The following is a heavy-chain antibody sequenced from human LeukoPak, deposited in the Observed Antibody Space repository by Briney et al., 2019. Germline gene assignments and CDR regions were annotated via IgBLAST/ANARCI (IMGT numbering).Heavy chain of an antibody. V-gene: IGHV1-69*04. J-gene: IGHJ3*02. CDR3: ARYCSGGSCYFGAFDI. D-gene: IGHD2-15*01. CDR1: GGTFSSYA. Sequence: GASVKVSCKASGGTFSSYAISWVRQAPGQGLEWMGRIIPILGIANYAQKFQGRVTITADKSTSTAYMELSSLRSEDTAVYYCARYCSGGSCYFGAFDIWGQGTMVTVSS. CDR2: IIPILGIA.